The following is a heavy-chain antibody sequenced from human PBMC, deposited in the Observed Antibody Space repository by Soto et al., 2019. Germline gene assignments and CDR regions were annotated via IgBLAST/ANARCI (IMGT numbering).Heavy chain of an antibody. Sequence: SETLSLTCTVSGSSINSSGYYWGWIRQPPGKGLEWIGSMFYGVTTYYNPSLKSRVTVSVDTSKNQFSLNLRSVTAADTAVYYCARLPSRHLVDYWGQGTLVTVS. CDR3: ARLPSRHLVDY. D-gene: IGHD3-3*02. J-gene: IGHJ4*02. CDR2: MFYGVTT. CDR1: GSSINSSGYY. V-gene: IGHV4-39*01.